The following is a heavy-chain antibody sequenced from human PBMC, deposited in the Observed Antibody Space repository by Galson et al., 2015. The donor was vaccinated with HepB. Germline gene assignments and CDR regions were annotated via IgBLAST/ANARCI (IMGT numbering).Heavy chain of an antibody. CDR2: ISSSGKTI. D-gene: IGHD3-10*01. CDR1: GFTFSDYY. V-gene: IGHV3-11*01. CDR3: ARVARRDTYYYGSGRYSYFDY. Sequence: SLRLSCAASGFTFSDYYMSWIRQAPGKGLEWASHISSSGKTIYYTDSVKGRFTISRDNAKNSLYLQMNSLRVEDTAVYYCARVARRDTYYYGSGRYSYFDYWGRGTLVTVSS. J-gene: IGHJ4*02.